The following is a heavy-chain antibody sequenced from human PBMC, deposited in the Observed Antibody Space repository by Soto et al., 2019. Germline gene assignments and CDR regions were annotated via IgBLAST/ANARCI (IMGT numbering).Heavy chain of an antibody. CDR3: ARSYSSGWFFFDY. Sequence: VSIRLPRAAAWCTSGDNYISCVLQAPGKGLEWVSVIYSGGSTYYADSVKGRFTISRDNSKNTLYLQMNSLRAEDTAVYYCARSYSSGWFFFDYWGQGTLVTVSS. D-gene: IGHD6-19*01. CDR1: WCTSGDNY. J-gene: IGHJ4*02. V-gene: IGHV3-66*01. CDR2: IYSGGST.